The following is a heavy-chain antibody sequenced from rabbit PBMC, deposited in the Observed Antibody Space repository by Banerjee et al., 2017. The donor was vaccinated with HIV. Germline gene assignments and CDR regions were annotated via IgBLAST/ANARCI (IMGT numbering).Heavy chain of an antibody. CDR2: VGPGGSGSA. Sequence: QSLEESGGGLVQPGASLTLTCTASGFSFNGNYYMCWVRQTPGKGLEWIACVGPGGSGSAYYADWVNGRFTISSHNAQNTLYLQLNSLTAADTATYFCVRVVAGVYFNLWGQGTLVTVS. D-gene: IGHD4-1*01. J-gene: IGHJ4*01. CDR3: VRVVAGVYFNL. CDR1: GFSFNGNYY. V-gene: IGHV1S40*01.